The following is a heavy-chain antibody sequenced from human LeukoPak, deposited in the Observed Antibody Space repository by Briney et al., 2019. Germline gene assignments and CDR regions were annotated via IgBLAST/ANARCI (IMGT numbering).Heavy chain of an antibody. D-gene: IGHD3-16*02. CDR1: GFTFSTYA. V-gene: IGHV3-23*01. J-gene: IGHJ4*02. CDR2: ISGSGDST. CDR3: AKESGYSPSYYFDY. Sequence: GGSLRLSCAASGFTFSTYAMSWVRQAPGKGLAWVSAISGSGDSTYYAGSVKGRFTVSRDNSKNTLYLQINSLRAEDTALCYCAKESGYSPSYYFDYWGQGTLVTVSS.